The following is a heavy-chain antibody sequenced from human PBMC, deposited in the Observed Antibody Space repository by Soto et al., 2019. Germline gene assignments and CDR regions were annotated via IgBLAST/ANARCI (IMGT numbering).Heavy chain of an antibody. CDR1: GFTFSSYD. D-gene: IGHD6-19*01. J-gene: IGHJ6*02. Sequence: GGSLRLSCAASGFTFSSYDMHWVRQATGKGLEWVSAIGTAGDTYYPGSVKGRFTISRENAKNSLYLQMNSLRAGDTAVYYCTRVAVPRGGYGMDVWGQGTTVTVSS. CDR2: IGTAGDT. CDR3: TRVAVPRGGYGMDV. V-gene: IGHV3-13*01.